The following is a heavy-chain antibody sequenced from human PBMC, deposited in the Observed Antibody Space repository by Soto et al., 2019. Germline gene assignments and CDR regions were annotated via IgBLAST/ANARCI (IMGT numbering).Heavy chain of an antibody. CDR2: IGGGGGNT. V-gene: IGHV3-23*01. J-gene: IGHJ4*02. D-gene: IGHD5-12*01. CDR1: RFTFSNNA. CDR3: VTHGAESGYGPMKF. Sequence: GSLRLSCAGSRFTFSNNAMSGVGPAPGRALEWVSHIGGGGGNTYYGDSVKGRFTISRDNSGNTLYLRMSSLTADDTAVYYCVTHGAESGYGPMKFWGQGTQVTVSS.